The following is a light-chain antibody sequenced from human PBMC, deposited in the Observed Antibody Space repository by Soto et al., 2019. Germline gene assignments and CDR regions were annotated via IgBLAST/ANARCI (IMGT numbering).Light chain of an antibody. CDR2: GAS. V-gene: IGKV3-20*01. CDR3: QQYGSSPPWT. J-gene: IGKJ1*01. Sequence: EIVLTQSPGTLSLSPGERATLSCRASQSVSSIYLAWYQQKPGQAPRLLIYGASSRATGIPDRFSGSGSGTDFILTISRLEPEDIAVYYCQQYGSSPPWTFGQGTKVDIK. CDR1: QSVSSIY.